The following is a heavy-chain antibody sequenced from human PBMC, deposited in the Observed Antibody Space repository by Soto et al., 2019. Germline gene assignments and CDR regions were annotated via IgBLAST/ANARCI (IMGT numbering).Heavy chain of an antibody. CDR2: ISGSGGST. D-gene: IGHD2-21*01. V-gene: IGHV3-23*01. Sequence: EVQLLESGGGLVQPGGSLRLSCAASGFTFSSYAMSWVRQAPGKGLEWVSAISGSGGSTYYADSVKGRFTISRDNSKNTLYLQMNSLRAEDTAVYYCAKLPIAPRADRTLGAFDIWGQGTMVTVSS. CDR1: GFTFSSYA. J-gene: IGHJ3*02. CDR3: AKLPIAPRADRTLGAFDI.